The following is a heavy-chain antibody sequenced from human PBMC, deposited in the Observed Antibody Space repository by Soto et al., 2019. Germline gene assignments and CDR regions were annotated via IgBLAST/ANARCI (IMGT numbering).Heavy chain of an antibody. CDR2: INHSGST. V-gene: IGHV4-34*01. J-gene: IGHJ5*02. CDR3: ARGRGRRRIVGIAVAGANWFDP. D-gene: IGHD6-19*01. CDR1: GGSFSGYY. Sequence: QVQLQQWGAGLLKPSETLSLTCAVYGGSFSGYYWSWIRQPPGKGLEWIGEINHSGSTNYNPSLKSRVTISVDTSKNQFSLKLSSVTAADTAVYYCARGRGRRRIVGIAVAGANWFDPWGQGTLVTVSS.